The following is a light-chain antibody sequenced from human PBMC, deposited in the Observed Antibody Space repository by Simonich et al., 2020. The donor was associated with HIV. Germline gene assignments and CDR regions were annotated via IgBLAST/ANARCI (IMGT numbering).Light chain of an antibody. CDR3: QQYNNRPLT. Sequence: IVMTQSPATLSVSPGERATLSCRASQSVSSNLAWYQQKPGQAPRLPIFDASPRATGVPAKFSDSGSGTEFTLTISSIQSEDFAVYYCQQYNNRPLTFGGGTKVEIK. CDR1: QSVSSN. V-gene: IGKV3-15*01. J-gene: IGKJ4*01. CDR2: DAS.